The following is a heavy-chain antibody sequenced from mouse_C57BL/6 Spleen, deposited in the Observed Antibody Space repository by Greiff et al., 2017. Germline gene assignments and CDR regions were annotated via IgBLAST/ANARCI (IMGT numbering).Heavy chain of an antibody. V-gene: IGHV1-9*01. Sequence: VQLQQSGAELMKPGASVKLSCKATGYTFTGYWIEWVKQRPGHGLEWIGEILPGSGSTNYNEKFKGKATFTADTSSNTAYMQLSSLTTEDSAIYYCASLYYYGSSYEAWFAYWGQGTLVTVSA. D-gene: IGHD1-1*01. CDR3: ASLYYYGSSYEAWFAY. CDR1: GYTFTGYW. CDR2: ILPGSGST. J-gene: IGHJ3*01.